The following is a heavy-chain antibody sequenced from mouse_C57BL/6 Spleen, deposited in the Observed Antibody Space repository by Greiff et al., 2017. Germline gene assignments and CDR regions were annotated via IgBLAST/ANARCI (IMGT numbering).Heavy chain of an antibody. D-gene: IGHD1-1*02. CDR2: IYPGSGNT. CDR1: GYTFTDYY. Sequence: LVESGAELVRPGASVKLSCKASGYTFTDYYINWVKQRPGQGLEWIARIYPGSGNTYYNEKFKGKATLTAEKSSSTAYMQLSSLTSEDSAVYFCARAVGNFFDYWGQGTTLTVSS. V-gene: IGHV1-76*01. CDR3: ARAVGNFFDY. J-gene: IGHJ2*01.